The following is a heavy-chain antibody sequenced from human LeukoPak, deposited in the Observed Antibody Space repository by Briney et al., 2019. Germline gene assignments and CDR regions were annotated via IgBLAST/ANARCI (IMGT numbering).Heavy chain of an antibody. CDR3: TRGYYEAFDY. Sequence: SETLSLTCAVSGASISSDHWNWIRQIPGKGLEWIGNVDYNGATKYNPSLQSRINISLDTSSNQFSLTLTSVTAADTALYFCTRGYYEAFDYWGQGRLVTVSS. CDR1: GASISSDH. V-gene: IGHV4-59*01. CDR2: VDYNGAT. D-gene: IGHD3-16*01. J-gene: IGHJ4*02.